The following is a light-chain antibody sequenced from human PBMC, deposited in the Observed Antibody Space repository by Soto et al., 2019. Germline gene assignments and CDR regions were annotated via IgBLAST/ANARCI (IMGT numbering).Light chain of an antibody. Sequence: QSALTQPASVSGSPGQSITISCTGSSSDVGTYNLVSWYQHHPGKAPKLMISEVIKRPSGVSNRFSGSKSGNTASLTISGLQAEDEADYYCCSYAGNSIFVFGGGTKLTVL. CDR3: CSYAGNSIFV. J-gene: IGLJ2*01. V-gene: IGLV2-23*02. CDR2: EVI. CDR1: SSDVGTYNL.